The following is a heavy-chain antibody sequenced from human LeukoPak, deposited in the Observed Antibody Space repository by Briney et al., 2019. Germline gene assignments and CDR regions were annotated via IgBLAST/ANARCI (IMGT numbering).Heavy chain of an antibody. CDR1: GFTFSDYY. V-gene: IGHV3-11*01. Sequence: GGSLRLSCAASGFTFSDYYMSWIRQAPGKGLEWVSYISSSGSTIYYTDSVKGRFTISRDNAKNSLYLQMNSLRAEDTAVYYCARGSSSIYYYDSSAYYATPDYWGQGTLVTVSS. D-gene: IGHD3-22*01. J-gene: IGHJ4*02. CDR3: ARGSSSIYYYDSSAYYATPDY. CDR2: ISSSGSTI.